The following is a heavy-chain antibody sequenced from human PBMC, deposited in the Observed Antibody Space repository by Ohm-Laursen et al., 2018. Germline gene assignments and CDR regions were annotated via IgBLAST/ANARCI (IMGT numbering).Heavy chain of an antibody. Sequence: SLRLSCAAPGFTFSDYYMSWIRQAPGKGLEWVSYISSSGSTIYYADSVKGRFTISRDNAKNSLYLQMNSLRAEDTAVYYCARSKVEQVDYYEATGAFDIWGQGTMVTVSS. CDR1: GFTFSDYY. D-gene: IGHD3-22*01. J-gene: IGHJ3*02. CDR3: ARSKVEQVDYYEATGAFDI. CDR2: ISSSGSTI. V-gene: IGHV3-11*01.